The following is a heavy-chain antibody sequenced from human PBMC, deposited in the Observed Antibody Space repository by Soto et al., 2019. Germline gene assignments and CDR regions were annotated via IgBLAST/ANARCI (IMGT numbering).Heavy chain of an antibody. CDR3: ATLWSGYDRRGMDV. CDR1: GYTFTSYY. V-gene: IGHV1-46*01. J-gene: IGHJ6*02. D-gene: IGHD5-12*01. CDR2: INPSGGST. Sequence: ASVKVSCKASGYTFTSYYMHWVRQAPGQGLEWMGIINPSGGSTSYAQKFQGRVTMTRDTSTSTFYMELSSLRSEDTAVHYCATLWSGYDRRGMDVWGQGTTVTVSS.